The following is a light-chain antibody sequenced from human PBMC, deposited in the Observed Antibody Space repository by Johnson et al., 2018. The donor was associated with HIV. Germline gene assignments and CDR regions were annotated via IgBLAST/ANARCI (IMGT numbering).Light chain of an antibody. CDR1: SYNIGNNY. Sequence: QSALTQPPSVSAAPGQRVTISCSGSSYNIGNNYISWYQQLPGTAPKLLIYDNNKRPSGIPDRFSGSKSGTSATLGITGLQTGDEADYYCGTWDSSLSAPVFGTGTKVTVL. J-gene: IGLJ1*01. V-gene: IGLV1-51*01. CDR2: DNN. CDR3: GTWDSSLSAPV.